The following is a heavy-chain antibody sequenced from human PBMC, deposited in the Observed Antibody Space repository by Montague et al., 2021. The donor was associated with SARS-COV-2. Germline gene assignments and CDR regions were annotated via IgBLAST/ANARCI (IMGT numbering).Heavy chain of an antibody. CDR3: ARGALTVGNYACWRGYYTSPFDY. Sequence: SETLSLTCAVYGGSFSGYYWSWIRQPPGKGLEWVGEVKDSGSTNYIPSLKSRVAISVDTSKNQFSLKLRSVTAADTAVYFCARGALTVGNYACWRGYYTSPFDYWGQGAMVTVSS. J-gene: IGHJ4*02. CDR2: VKDSGST. D-gene: IGHD3-3*01. V-gene: IGHV4-34*01. CDR1: GGSFSGYY.